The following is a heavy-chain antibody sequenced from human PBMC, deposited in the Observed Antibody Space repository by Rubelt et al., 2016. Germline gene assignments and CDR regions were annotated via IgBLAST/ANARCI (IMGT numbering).Heavy chain of an antibody. D-gene: IGHD3-16*01. CDR1: GGSISSGGYY. CDR2: IYYSWRT. V-gene: IGHV4-31*03. CDR3: ARESDLGDY. J-gene: IGHJ4*02. Sequence: QVQLQESGPGLVKPSQNLSLTCTVSGGSISSGGYYWSWIRQHPGKGLEWIVYIYYSWRTYHNPSRKMRVNISVETSKNPFSLKRSAVTAADTAVYYCARESDLGDYWGQGTLVTVSS.